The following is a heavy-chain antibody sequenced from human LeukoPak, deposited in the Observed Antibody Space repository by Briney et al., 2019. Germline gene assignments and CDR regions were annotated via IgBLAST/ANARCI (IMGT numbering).Heavy chain of an antibody. CDR3: ARESQVGATDY. V-gene: IGHV3-48*04. Sequence: GGSLRLSCAASGFTFSSYSMNWVRQAPGKGLEWVSYISSSSSTIYYADSVKGRFTISRDNAKNSLYLQMNSLRAEDTAVYYCARESQVGATDYWGQGTLVTVSS. CDR2: ISSSSSTI. J-gene: IGHJ4*02. CDR1: GFTFSSYS. D-gene: IGHD1-26*01.